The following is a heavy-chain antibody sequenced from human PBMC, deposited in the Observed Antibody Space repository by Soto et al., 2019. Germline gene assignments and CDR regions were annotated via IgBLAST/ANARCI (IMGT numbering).Heavy chain of an antibody. CDR1: GFTFTNYW. V-gene: IGHV3-74*01. Sequence: GGSLRLSCAASGFTFTNYWMHWVRQAPGKGLVWVSRVDNDGSSATYADSVKGRFTISRDNAKNTLYLQMNSLRAEDTAVYYCARDRGYDAHDYYYNAMAVWAQGPTVTVSS. CDR2: VDNDGSSA. J-gene: IGHJ6*02. CDR3: ARDRGYDAHDYYYNAMAV. D-gene: IGHD2-15*01.